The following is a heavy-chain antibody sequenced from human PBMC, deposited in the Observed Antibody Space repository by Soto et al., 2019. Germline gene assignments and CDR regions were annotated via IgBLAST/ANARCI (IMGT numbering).Heavy chain of an antibody. Sequence: PSETLSLTCAVAGGSISSGGYSWSWIRQPPGKGLEWIGYINHSGSTNYNPSLKSRVTISVDTSKNQFSLKLSSVTAADTAVYYCARGDYGGNSWGQGTLVTVSS. CDR1: GGSISSGGYS. CDR2: INHSGST. D-gene: IGHD4-17*01. V-gene: IGHV4-30-2*01. CDR3: ARGDYGGNS. J-gene: IGHJ4*02.